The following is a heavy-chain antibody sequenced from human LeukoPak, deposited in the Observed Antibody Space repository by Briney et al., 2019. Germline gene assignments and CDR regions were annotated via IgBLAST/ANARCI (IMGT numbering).Heavy chain of an antibody. CDR3: AGPIVVGTP. CDR2: ISRSSTTI. D-gene: IGHD3-22*01. J-gene: IGHJ5*02. CDR1: GFTFSTYS. Sequence: GGSLRLSCAAFGFTFSTYSMNWVRQAPGKGLEWISYISRSSTTIYYADSVKGRFTISRDNAKNSLYLQMNSLRAEDTAVYYCAGPIVVGTPWGQGTLVTVSS. V-gene: IGHV3-48*04.